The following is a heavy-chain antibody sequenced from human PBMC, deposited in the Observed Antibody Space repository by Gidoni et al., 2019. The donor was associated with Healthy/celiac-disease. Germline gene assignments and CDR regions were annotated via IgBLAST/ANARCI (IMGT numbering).Heavy chain of an antibody. CDR1: GYSFTSYW. CDR3: ARAPTYMGWLPDY. CDR2: IYPGDSDT. Sequence: EVQLVQSGAEVQKPWESLKISCTGSGYSFTSYWIGWVRQMPGKGLEWMGIIYPGDSDTRYSPSFQGQVTISADKSISTAYLQWSSLKASDTAMYYCARAPTYMGWLPDYWGQGTLVTVSS. V-gene: IGHV5-51*03. D-gene: IGHD5-12*01. J-gene: IGHJ4*02.